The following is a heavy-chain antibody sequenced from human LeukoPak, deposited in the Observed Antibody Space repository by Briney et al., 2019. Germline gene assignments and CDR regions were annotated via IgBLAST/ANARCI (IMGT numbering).Heavy chain of an antibody. Sequence: GGSLRLSCAASGFTFSSYSMNWVRQAPGEGLEWVSSISSSSSYIYYADSVKGRFTISRDNAKNSLYLQMNSLRAEDTAVYYCARKSIAAPYDYWGQGTLVTVSS. CDR2: ISSSSSYI. D-gene: IGHD6-6*01. J-gene: IGHJ4*02. CDR3: ARKSIAAPYDY. V-gene: IGHV3-21*01. CDR1: GFTFSSYS.